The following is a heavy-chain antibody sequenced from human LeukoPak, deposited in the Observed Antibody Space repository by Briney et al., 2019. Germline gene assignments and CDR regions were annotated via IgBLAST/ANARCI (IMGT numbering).Heavy chain of an antibody. CDR3: ARDATIAAPLMS. CDR2: IYTPGST. Sequence: SETLSLTCTVSGGSISSYHWSWIRQPAGKGLEWIGHIYTPGSTKYNPSLKSRVTMSVDTSKNQFSLKLSSVTAADTAVYYCARDATIAAPLMSWGQGTLVIVSS. CDR1: GGSISSYH. D-gene: IGHD6-13*01. J-gene: IGHJ4*02. V-gene: IGHV4-4*07.